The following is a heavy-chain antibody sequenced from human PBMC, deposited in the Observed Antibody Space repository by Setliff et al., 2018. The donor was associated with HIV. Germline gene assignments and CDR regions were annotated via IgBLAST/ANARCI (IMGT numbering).Heavy chain of an antibody. J-gene: IGHJ4*02. V-gene: IGHV4-34*01. CDR3: AREDGMGGYFDY. D-gene: IGHD3-16*01. Sequence: PSETLSLTCAVYGGSFSSFYWSWIRQPPGKGLEWIGSIYNSGSTYYNPSLKSRVTISVDTSKNQFSLKLSSVTAADTAVYYCAREDGMGGYFDYWGQGTLVTVSS. CDR1: GGSFSSFY. CDR2: IYNSGST.